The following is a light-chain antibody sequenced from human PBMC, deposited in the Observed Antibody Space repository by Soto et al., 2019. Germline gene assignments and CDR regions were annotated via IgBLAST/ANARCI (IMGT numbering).Light chain of an antibody. CDR3: SSYTSSSTPPYV. J-gene: IGLJ1*01. CDR1: SSDVGGYNY. CDR2: DVS. V-gene: IGLV2-14*01. Sequence: QSSLPQPASVSGSAGQSITLSCPGTSSDVGGYNYVSWYQQHPGKAPKLMIYDVSNRPSGVSNRFSGSKSGNTASLTISGLQAEDEDDYYCSSYTSSSTPPYVFGTGTKVTVL.